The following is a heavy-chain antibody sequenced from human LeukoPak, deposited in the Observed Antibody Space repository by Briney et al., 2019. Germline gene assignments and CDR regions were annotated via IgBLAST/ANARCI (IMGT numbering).Heavy chain of an antibody. D-gene: IGHD3-22*01. J-gene: IGHJ3*02. Sequence: SETLSLTCTVPGYSINNGYYWGWIRQPPGKGLEWIGSIYHSGSTYYNPSLKSRVTISVDTSKNQFSLKLSSVTAAGTAVYYCARDSAYYYDSSGYYPAPEDAFDIWGQGTMVTVSS. V-gene: IGHV4-38-2*02. CDR2: IYHSGST. CDR1: GYSINNGYY. CDR3: ARDSAYYYDSSGYYPAPEDAFDI.